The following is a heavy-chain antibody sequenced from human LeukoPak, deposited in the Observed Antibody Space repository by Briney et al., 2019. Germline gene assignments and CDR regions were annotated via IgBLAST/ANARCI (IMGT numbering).Heavy chain of an antibody. Sequence: SETLSLTCTVSGGSVSSGSYHWSWIRQPPGKGLEWIGYIYYSGSTNYNPSLKSRVTISVDTSKNQFSLKLSSVTAADTAVYYCAGNLRGGIDYWGQGTLVTVSS. CDR2: IYYSGST. V-gene: IGHV4-61*01. CDR1: GGSVSSGSYH. CDR3: AGNLRGGIDY. J-gene: IGHJ4*02. D-gene: IGHD3-10*01.